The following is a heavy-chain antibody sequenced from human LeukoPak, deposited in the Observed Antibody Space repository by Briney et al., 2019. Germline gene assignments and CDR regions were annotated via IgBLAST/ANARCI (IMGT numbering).Heavy chain of an antibody. CDR2: ISAYNGNT. J-gene: IGHJ6*03. D-gene: IGHD6-19*01. CDR1: GYTFTSYG. Sequence: GASVKVSCKASGYTFTSYGISWVRQAPGQGLEWMGWISAYNGNTNYAQKLQGRVTMTTDTSTSQAYMELRSLRSAATAVYYCARATPDSSGWSTYYYYYYMDVWGKGTTVTVSS. V-gene: IGHV1-18*01. CDR3: ARATPDSSGWSTYYYYYYMDV.